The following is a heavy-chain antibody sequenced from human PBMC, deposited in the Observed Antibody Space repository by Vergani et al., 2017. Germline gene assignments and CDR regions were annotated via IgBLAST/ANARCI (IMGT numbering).Heavy chain of an antibody. Sequence: EVQLVESGGGLVQPGRSLRLSCTASGFTFGDYAMSWFRQAPGKGLEWVGFIRSKAYGGTTEYAASVKGRFTISRDDSKSIAYLQMNSLKTEATAVYYCTSSVVAANVWYFDRGGRGTLVTVSS. CDR1: GFTFGDYA. CDR3: TSSVVAANVWYFDR. J-gene: IGHJ2*01. V-gene: IGHV3-49*03. D-gene: IGHD2-15*01. CDR2: IRSKAYGGTT.